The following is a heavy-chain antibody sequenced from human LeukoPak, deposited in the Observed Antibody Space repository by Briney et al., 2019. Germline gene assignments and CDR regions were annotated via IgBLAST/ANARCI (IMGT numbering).Heavy chain of an antibody. J-gene: IGHJ6*03. V-gene: IGHV7-4-1*02. Sequence: ASVKVSCKASGYTFTSYAMNWVRQAPGQGLEWMGWINTNTGNPTYAQGFTGRFVFSLDTSVSTAYLQISSLKAEDTAVYYCARGRVAGTLRRSDYMDVWGKGTTVTVSS. CDR2: INTNTGNP. CDR3: ARGRVAGTLRRSDYMDV. CDR1: GYTFTSYA. D-gene: IGHD6-19*01.